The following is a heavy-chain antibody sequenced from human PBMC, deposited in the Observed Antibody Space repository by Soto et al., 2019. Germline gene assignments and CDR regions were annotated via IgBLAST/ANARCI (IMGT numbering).Heavy chain of an antibody. CDR1: GYTFTSYY. CDR3: AREGATKWLVRKRQYYFDY. V-gene: IGHV1-46*01. CDR2: INPSGGST. D-gene: IGHD6-19*01. Sequence: GASVKVSCKASGYTFTSYYMHWVRQAPGQGLEWMGIINPSGGSTSYAQKFQGRVTMTRDTSTSTVYMELSSLRSEDTAVYYCAREGATKWLVRKRQYYFDYWGQGTLVTVSS. J-gene: IGHJ4*02.